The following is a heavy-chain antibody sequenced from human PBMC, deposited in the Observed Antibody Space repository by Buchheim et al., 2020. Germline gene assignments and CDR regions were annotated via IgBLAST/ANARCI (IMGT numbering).Heavy chain of an antibody. CDR2: ISSSSTTI. Sequence: EVQLVESGGGLVQPGGSLRLSCAASGFTFSNYAMNWVRQAPGKGLEWVSYISSSSTTIYYADSVKGRITISRDNAKKSLYLQMNGLRDEDTAVYYCARGPYGDYLIWGQGTL. D-gene: IGHD4-17*01. CDR1: GFTFSNYA. V-gene: IGHV3-48*02. CDR3: ARGPYGDYLI. J-gene: IGHJ4*02.